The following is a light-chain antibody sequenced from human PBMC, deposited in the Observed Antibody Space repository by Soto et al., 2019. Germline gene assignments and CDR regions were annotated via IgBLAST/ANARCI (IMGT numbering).Light chain of an antibody. Sequence: EIVLTQSPGTLSLSPGERATLSCRASQSVSKNYLAWYQQKPGQAPRLLIYDASSRATGIPDRFSGSGSGTDFTLTISRLEPEDFAVYYCQQCDTSPLTFGQGTKVEIK. CDR2: DAS. V-gene: IGKV3-20*01. CDR3: QQCDTSPLT. J-gene: IGKJ1*01. CDR1: QSVSKNY.